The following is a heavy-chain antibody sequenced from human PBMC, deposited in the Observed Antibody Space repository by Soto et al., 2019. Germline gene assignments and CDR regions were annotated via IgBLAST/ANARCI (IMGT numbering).Heavy chain of an antibody. Sequence: QVELVQSGGGVVQPGRSLRLSCAASGFTFRNYGMHWVRQAPGKGLEWLAAISFDGGRQHYADSVKGRFTISRDNFKNTLYLQMNSLRPEDTAVYYCATDAGDYSNSPDFWGQGSLVTVSS. D-gene: IGHD4-4*01. CDR3: ATDAGDYSNSPDF. CDR2: ISFDGGRQ. J-gene: IGHJ4*02. CDR1: GFTFRNYG. V-gene: IGHV3-30*03.